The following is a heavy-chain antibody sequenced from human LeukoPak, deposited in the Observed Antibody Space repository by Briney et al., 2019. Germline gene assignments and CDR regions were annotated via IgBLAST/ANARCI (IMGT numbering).Heavy chain of an antibody. CDR2: ISYDGSNK. Sequence: GGSLRLSCAASGFTFSSYAMHWVRQAPGKGLEWVAVISYDGSNKYYADSVKGRFTISRDNAKNSLYLQMNSLRAEGTAVYYCATESDYCSSTSCYDYWGQRTLVTVSS. CDR1: GFTFSSYA. D-gene: IGHD2-2*01. V-gene: IGHV3-30-3*01. J-gene: IGHJ4*02. CDR3: ATESDYCSSTSCYDY.